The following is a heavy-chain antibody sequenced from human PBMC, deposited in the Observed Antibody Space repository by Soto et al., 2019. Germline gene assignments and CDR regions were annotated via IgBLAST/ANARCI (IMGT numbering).Heavy chain of an antibody. CDR3: CFTFEQQLVQYGYDY. Sequence: GGSLRLSCAASGFTFSSYGMHWVRQAPGKGLEWVAVIWYDGSNKYYADSVKGRFTISRDNSKNTLYLQMNSLRAEDTAVYYCCFTFEQQLVQYGYDYWGQGTLVTVSS. D-gene: IGHD6-13*01. J-gene: IGHJ4*02. CDR2: IWYDGSNK. CDR1: GFTFSSYG. V-gene: IGHV3-33*01.